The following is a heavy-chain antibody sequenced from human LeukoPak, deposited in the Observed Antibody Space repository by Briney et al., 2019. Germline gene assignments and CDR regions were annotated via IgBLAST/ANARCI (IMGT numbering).Heavy chain of an antibody. J-gene: IGHJ3*02. D-gene: IGHD3-22*01. CDR1: GFTFSSYA. Sequence: GRSLRLSCAASGFTFSSYAMHWVRQAPGKGLEWVAVISYDGSNKYYADSVKGRFTISRDNSKNTLYLQMNSLRAEDTAAYYCARDYYDSSGYYRLGAFDIWGQGTMVTVSS. CDR3: ARDYYDSSGYYRLGAFDI. CDR2: ISYDGSNK. V-gene: IGHV3-30-3*01.